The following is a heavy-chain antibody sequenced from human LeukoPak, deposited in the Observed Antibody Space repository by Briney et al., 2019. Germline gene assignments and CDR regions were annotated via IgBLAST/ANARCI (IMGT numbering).Heavy chain of an antibody. CDR3: AKDGYDSSGYFFYYYYYYMDV. V-gene: IGHV3-23*01. CDR1: GFTFSSYA. CDR2: ISGSGGST. D-gene: IGHD3-22*01. J-gene: IGHJ6*03. Sequence: GGSLRLSCAASGFTFSSYAMSWVRQAPGKGLEWVSAISGSGGSTYYADSVKGRFTISRDNSKNTLYLQMNSLRAEDTAVYYCAKDGYDSSGYFFYYYYYYMDVWGKGTTVTVSS.